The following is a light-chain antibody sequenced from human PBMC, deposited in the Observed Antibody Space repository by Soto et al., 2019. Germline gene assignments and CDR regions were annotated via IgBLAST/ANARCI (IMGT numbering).Light chain of an antibody. V-gene: IGLV2-14*01. CDR1: SSDVGGYNY. CDR3: SSYTSSSTLRV. Sequence: QSALTQPASVSGSPGQSITISCTGTSSDVGGYNYVSWYQQHPGKAPKLMIYDVSNRPSGVSNRFSGSKSGNTASLTISGLQAEDEADYYCSSYTSSSTLRVFGTGTKLTVI. CDR2: DVS. J-gene: IGLJ1*01.